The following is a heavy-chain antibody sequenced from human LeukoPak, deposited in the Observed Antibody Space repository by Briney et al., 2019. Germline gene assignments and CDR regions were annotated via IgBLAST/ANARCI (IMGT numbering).Heavy chain of an antibody. CDR1: GFTFSSYA. Sequence: GGSLRLSCAASGFTFSSYAMSWVRQVPGKGLEWVSAISGSGGSTYYADSVKGRFTISRDNSKNTLYLQMNSLRAEDTAVYYCAKAEPSPYDILTGYSYYYYGMDVWGQGTTVTVSS. J-gene: IGHJ6*02. V-gene: IGHV3-23*01. D-gene: IGHD3-9*01. CDR3: AKAEPSPYDILTGYSYYYYGMDV. CDR2: ISGSGGST.